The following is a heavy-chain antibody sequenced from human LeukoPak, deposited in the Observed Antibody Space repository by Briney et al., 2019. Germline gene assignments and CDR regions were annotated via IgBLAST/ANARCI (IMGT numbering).Heavy chain of an antibody. CDR2: IIPIFGTA. D-gene: IGHD3-10*01. V-gene: IGHV1-69*13. J-gene: IGHJ3*02. Sequence: SVKLSCKASGGTFSSYAISWVRQAPGQGLEWMGGIIPIFGTANYAQKFQGRVTVTADESTSTAYMELSSLRSEDTAVYYCARGFMVRGVRGLTSDVFDIWGQGTMVSVSS. CDR3: ARGFMVRGVRGLTSDVFDI. CDR1: GGTFSSYA.